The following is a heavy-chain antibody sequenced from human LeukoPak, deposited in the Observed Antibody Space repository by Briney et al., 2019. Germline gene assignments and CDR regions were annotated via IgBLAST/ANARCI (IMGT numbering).Heavy chain of an antibody. Sequence: SETLSLTCAVYGGSFSGYYWNWIRQPPGKGLEWIGEINHSGSTNYNPSLKSRVTISVDTSKNQFSLKLSSVTAADTAVYYCARGTTVKFDYWGQGTLVTVS. J-gene: IGHJ4*02. CDR3: ARGTTVKFDY. CDR1: GGSFSGYY. V-gene: IGHV4-34*01. CDR2: INHSGST. D-gene: IGHD4-11*01.